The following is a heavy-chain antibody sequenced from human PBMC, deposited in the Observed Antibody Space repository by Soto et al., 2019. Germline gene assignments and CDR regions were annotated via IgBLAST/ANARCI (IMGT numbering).Heavy chain of an antibody. J-gene: IGHJ5*02. CDR2: IVVGSGNT. D-gene: IGHD3-22*01. CDR1: GFTFTSSA. V-gene: IGHV1-58*01. CDR3: AAGARRGYYEFDP. Sequence: SVKVSCKASGFTFTSSAVQWVRQARGQRLEWIGWIVVGSGNTNYAQKFQERVTITRDMSTSTAYMELSSLRSEDTAVYYCAAGARRGYYEFDPWGQGTLVTVSS.